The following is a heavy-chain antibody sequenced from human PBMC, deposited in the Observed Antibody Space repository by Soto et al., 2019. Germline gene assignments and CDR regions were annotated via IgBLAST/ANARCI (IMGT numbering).Heavy chain of an antibody. V-gene: IGHV1-46*03. D-gene: IGHD4-17*01. Sequence: GASVKVSCKASGYTFTSYYMHWVRQAPGQGLEWMGIINPSGGSTSYAQKFQGRVTMTRDTSTSTVYMELSSLRSEDTAVYYCARDPALRDYGGNSGFDYWGQGTLVTVSS. CDR2: INPSGGST. CDR3: ARDPALRDYGGNSGFDY. J-gene: IGHJ4*02. CDR1: GYTFTSYY.